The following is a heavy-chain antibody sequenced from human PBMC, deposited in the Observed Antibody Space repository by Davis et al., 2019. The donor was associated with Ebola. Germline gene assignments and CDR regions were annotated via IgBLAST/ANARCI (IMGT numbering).Heavy chain of an antibody. CDR2: ISGSGGST. D-gene: IGHD2-2*02. CDR1: GFTFSSYA. V-gene: IGHV3-23*01. Sequence: GGSLRLSCAASGFTFSSYAMTWVRQAPGKGLEWVSAISGSGGSTYYADSVKGRFTISRDNSKKTLYLQMNSLSAEDTSIYYCAKGYSWLDAWGQGTLVTVSS. J-gene: IGHJ5*02. CDR3: AKGYSWLDA.